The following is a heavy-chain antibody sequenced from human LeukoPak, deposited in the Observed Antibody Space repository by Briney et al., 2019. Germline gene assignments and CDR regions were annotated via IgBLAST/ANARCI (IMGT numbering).Heavy chain of an antibody. D-gene: IGHD5-12*01. J-gene: IGHJ4*02. CDR2: ISYDGSNK. CDR3: ARGDILDY. Sequence: GGSLRLSCAASGFTFSSYAMHWVRQAPGKGLEWVAVISYDGSNKYYADSVKGRFTISRDNSMNTLYLQMNSLRAEDTAVYYCARGDILDYWGQGTLVTVSS. CDR1: GFTFSSYA. V-gene: IGHV3-30-3*01.